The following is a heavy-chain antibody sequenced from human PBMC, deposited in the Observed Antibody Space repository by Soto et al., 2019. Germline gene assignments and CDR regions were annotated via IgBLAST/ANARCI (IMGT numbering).Heavy chain of an antibody. D-gene: IGHD3-3*01. CDR1: GGSIISGDYY. V-gene: IGHV4-30-4*01. CDR3: ARGGVLEWLLSSYYYYGMDV. J-gene: IGHJ6*02. Sequence: SETLSLTCTVSGGSIISGDYYWIWIRQLPGKGLEWIGYIYYSGSTYYNPSLKSRVTISVDTSKNQFSLKLSSVTAADTAVYYCARGGVLEWLLSSYYYYGMDVWGQGTTVTVSS. CDR2: IYYSGST.